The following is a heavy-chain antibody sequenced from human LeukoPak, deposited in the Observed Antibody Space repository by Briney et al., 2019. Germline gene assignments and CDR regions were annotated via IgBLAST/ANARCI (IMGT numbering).Heavy chain of an antibody. CDR3: ARRGSIAARSYYYYYMDV. Sequence: PSETLSLTCTVSGGSISRYYWSWIRQPPGTGLEWIGDIYTSVSSNYNPSLKSRVTISLDTSKNQFSLKLSSVTAADTAVYYCARRGSIAARSYYYYYMDVWGKGTTVTASS. D-gene: IGHD6-6*01. CDR1: GGSISRYY. J-gene: IGHJ6*03. V-gene: IGHV4-4*09. CDR2: IYTSVSS.